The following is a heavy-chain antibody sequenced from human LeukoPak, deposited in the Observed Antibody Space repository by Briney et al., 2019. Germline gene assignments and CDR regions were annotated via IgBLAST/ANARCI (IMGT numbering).Heavy chain of an antibody. D-gene: IGHD3-10*01. V-gene: IGHV3-74*01. J-gene: IGHJ6*02. CDR2: IISDGSSA. CDR1: GFTFSSYW. CDR3: TRDRRYGGMDV. Sequence: GGSLRLSCAASGFTFSSYWMHWVRQAPGKGLVWVSRIISDGSSATHADSVKGRFTMSRDNAKNMVYLQMNSLRAEDTAVYYCTRDRRYGGMDVWDQGTTVTVSS.